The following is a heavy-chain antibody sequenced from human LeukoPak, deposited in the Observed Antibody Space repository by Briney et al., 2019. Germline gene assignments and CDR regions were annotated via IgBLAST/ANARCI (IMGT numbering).Heavy chain of an antibody. Sequence: SETLSLTCTVSGGSISSSYWSWIRQPPGKGLEWIGYIYYSGSTNYNPSLKGRVTISVDTSKNQFSLKLSSVTAADTAVYYCARGPYYYDSSGSFDYWGQGTLVTVSS. V-gene: IGHV4-59*01. CDR1: GGSISSSY. CDR2: IYYSGST. CDR3: ARGPYYYDSSGSFDY. J-gene: IGHJ4*02. D-gene: IGHD3-22*01.